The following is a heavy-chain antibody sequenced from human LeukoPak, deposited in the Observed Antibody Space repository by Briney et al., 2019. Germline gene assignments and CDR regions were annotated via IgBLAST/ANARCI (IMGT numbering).Heavy chain of an antibody. J-gene: IGHJ6*02. CDR1: GYTFTSYY. CDR3: ARDLLQTQTYYYDSSGDKLFYYYYGMDV. CDR2: INPSGGST. D-gene: IGHD3-22*01. Sequence: ASVKVSCKASGYTFTSYYMHWVRQAPGQGLEWMGIINPSGGSTSYAQKFQGRVPMTRDTSTSTVYMELSSLRSEDTAVYYCARDLLQTQTYYYDSSGDKLFYYYYGMDVWGQGTTVTVSS. V-gene: IGHV1-46*01.